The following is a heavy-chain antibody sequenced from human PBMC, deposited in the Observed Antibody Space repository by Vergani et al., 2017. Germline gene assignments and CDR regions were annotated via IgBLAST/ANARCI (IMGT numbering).Heavy chain of an antibody. D-gene: IGHD3-22*01. J-gene: IGHJ4*02. CDR1: GYSFTNYW. Sequence: VQLVQSGAELTKPGESLKISCQISGYSFTNYWIGWVRQMPGKGLEWMGIIHPADSDTRYSPSFQGQVTISVDKSISTAYLQRSSLRASDSAMYYCARQYGRDSSGSKYFDYWGQGTLVTVSS. CDR2: IHPADSDT. CDR3: ARQYGRDSSGSKYFDY. V-gene: IGHV5-51*01.